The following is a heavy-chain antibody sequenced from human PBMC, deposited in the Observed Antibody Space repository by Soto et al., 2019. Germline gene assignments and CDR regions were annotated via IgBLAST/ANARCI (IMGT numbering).Heavy chain of an antibody. Sequence: SETLSLTCTVSGGSISSSSYYWGWIRQPPGKGLEWIGGIYYSGSTYYNPSLKSRVTISVDTSKNQFSLKLSSVTAADTAVYYCVAIAARPLSPLSTFDPWGQGTLVTVSS. D-gene: IGHD6-6*01. CDR1: GGSISSSSYY. CDR2: IYYSGST. J-gene: IGHJ5*02. CDR3: VAIAARPLSPLSTFDP. V-gene: IGHV4-39*01.